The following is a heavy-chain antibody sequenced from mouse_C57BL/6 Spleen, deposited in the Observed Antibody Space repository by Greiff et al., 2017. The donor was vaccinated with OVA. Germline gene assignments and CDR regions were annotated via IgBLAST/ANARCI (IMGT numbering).Heavy chain of an antibody. CDR3: ARPYYDYDGFAY. D-gene: IGHD2-4*01. Sequence: DVKLVESGPGLVKPSQSLSLTCSVTGYSITSGYYWNWIRQFPGNKLEWMGYISYDGSNNYNPSLKNRISITRDTSKNQFFLKLNSVTTEDTATYYCARPYYDYDGFAYWGQGTLVTVSA. CDR1: GYSITSGYY. J-gene: IGHJ3*01. CDR2: ISYDGSN. V-gene: IGHV3-6*01.